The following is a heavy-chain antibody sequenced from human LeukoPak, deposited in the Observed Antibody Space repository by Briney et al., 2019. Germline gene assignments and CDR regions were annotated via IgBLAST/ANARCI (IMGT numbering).Heavy chain of an antibody. D-gene: IGHD4-11*01. CDR2: IYYSGST. Sequence: PSETLSLTCTVSGGSISSYYWSWIRQPRGKGLEWIGYIYYSGSTNYNPSLKSRVTISVDTSKNQFSLKLSSVTAADTAVYYCARRSYSNFRFDFWGQGTLVTVSS. CDR3: ARRSYSNFRFDF. V-gene: IGHV4-59*01. J-gene: IGHJ4*02. CDR1: GGSISSYY.